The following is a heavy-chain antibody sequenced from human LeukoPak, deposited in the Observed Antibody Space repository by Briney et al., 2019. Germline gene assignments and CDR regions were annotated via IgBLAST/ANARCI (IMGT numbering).Heavy chain of an antibody. D-gene: IGHD3-22*01. V-gene: IGHV3-30*18. CDR3: AKGLDSSGYGYFDY. CDR1: GFTFSSYG. CDR2: ISYDGSNK. Sequence: GGSLRLSCAASGFTFSSYGMHWVRQAPGKGLEWVAVISYDGSNKYYADSVKGRFTISRDNSKNTLYLQMNSLRAEDTAVYYCAKGLDSSGYGYFDYWGQGTLVTASS. J-gene: IGHJ4*02.